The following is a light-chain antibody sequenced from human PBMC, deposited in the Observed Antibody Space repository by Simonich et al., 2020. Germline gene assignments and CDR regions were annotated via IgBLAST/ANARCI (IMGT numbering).Light chain of an antibody. Sequence: DIVMTQTPLSLSVTPGQPASISCKSSQSLLHSDGKTYLYWYLQKPGPSPQLLIYEVSNRVSGVPDRFSGSGSGTDFTLKISRVEAEDVGVYYCMQSIQLPLTFGGGTKVEIK. CDR3: MQSIQLPLT. CDR2: EVS. J-gene: IGKJ4*01. V-gene: IGKV2D-29*02. CDR1: QSLLHSDGKTY.